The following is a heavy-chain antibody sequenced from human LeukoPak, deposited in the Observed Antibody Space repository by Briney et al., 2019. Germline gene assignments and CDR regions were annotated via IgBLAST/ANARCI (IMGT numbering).Heavy chain of an antibody. V-gene: IGHV3-7*01. CDR1: GFTFSSYW. CDR2: IKQDGSEK. D-gene: IGHD6-13*01. CDR3: AREIAAAGTIYFDY. Sequence: PGGSLRLSCPASGFTFSSYWMSWVRQAPGKGLEWVANIKQDGSEKYYVDSVKGRFTISRDNAKNSLYLQMNSLRAEDTAVHYCAREIAAAGTIYFDYWGQGTLVTVSS. J-gene: IGHJ4*02.